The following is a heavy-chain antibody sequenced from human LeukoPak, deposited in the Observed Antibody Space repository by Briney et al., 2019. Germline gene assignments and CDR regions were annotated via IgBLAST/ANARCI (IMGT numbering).Heavy chain of an antibody. CDR1: GGSISSYY. Sequence: PSETLSLTYAVSGGSISSYYWSWIRQPPAKGLEWIGYFHYSGSTNYSPSLKSRVTISIDASKNRFSLKVSSVTAADTAVYYCARGSSWSYYFDYWGQGTLVTVSS. CDR3: ARGSSWSYYFDY. J-gene: IGHJ4*02. V-gene: IGHV4-59*01. CDR2: FHYSGST. D-gene: IGHD6-13*01.